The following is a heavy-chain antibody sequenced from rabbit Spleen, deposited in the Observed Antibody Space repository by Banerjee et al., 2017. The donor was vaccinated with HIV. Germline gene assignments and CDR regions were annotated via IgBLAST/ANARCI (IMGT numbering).Heavy chain of an antibody. CDR2: IDTGSSGDT. J-gene: IGHJ4*01. Sequence: QSLEESGGDLVKPGASLTLTCTASGFSFSNRYWICWVRQAPGKGLEWIACIDTGSSGDTYYASWAKGRFTISKTSSTTVTLQMTSLTAADTATYFCARETSSGWGVLLYYFNLWGPGTLVT. D-gene: IGHD4-1*01. CDR3: ARETSSGWGVLLYYFNL. V-gene: IGHV1S40*01. CDR1: GFSFSNRYW.